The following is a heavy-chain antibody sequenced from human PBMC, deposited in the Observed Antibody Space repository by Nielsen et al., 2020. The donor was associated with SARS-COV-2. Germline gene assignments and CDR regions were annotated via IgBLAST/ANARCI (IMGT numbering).Heavy chain of an antibody. Sequence: GESLKISCAASGFTFSSYGMHWVRQAPGKGLEWVAVISYDGSNKYYADSVKGRFTISRDNSKNTLYLQMNSLRAEDTAVYYCAGRYGMDVWGQGTTVTVSS. CDR1: GFTFSSYG. V-gene: IGHV3-30*03. CDR3: AGRYGMDV. J-gene: IGHJ6*02. CDR2: ISYDGSNK.